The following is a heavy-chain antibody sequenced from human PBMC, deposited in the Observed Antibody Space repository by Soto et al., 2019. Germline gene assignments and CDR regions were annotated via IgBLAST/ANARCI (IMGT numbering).Heavy chain of an antibody. Sequence: PGESLRISCKGSGYSFTSYWIGWVRQMPGKGLEWMGIIYPGDSDTRYSPSFQGQVTISADKSISTAYLQWSSLKASDTAMYYCARLEGLYGSGPRAFDIWGQGTMVTVSS. D-gene: IGHD3-10*01. J-gene: IGHJ3*02. CDR1: GYSFTSYW. CDR3: ARLEGLYGSGPRAFDI. V-gene: IGHV5-51*01. CDR2: IYPGDSDT.